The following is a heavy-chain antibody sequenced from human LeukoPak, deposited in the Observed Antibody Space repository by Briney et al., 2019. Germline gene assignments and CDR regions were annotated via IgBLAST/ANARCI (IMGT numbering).Heavy chain of an antibody. V-gene: IGHV3-21*01. J-gene: IGHJ3*02. D-gene: IGHD1-26*01. CDR2: ISSSSSYI. Sequence: GGSLRLSCAASGFTFSSYSMNWVRQAPGKGLEWVSSISSSSSYIYYADSVKGRFTISRDNAKNSLYLQMNSLRAEDTAVYYCARSSGIVAAGVLDVFDIWGQGTMVTVSS. CDR1: GFTFSSYS. CDR3: ARSSGIVAAGVLDVFDI.